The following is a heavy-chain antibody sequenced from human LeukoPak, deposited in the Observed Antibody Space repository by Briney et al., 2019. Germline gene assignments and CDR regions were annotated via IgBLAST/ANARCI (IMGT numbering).Heavy chain of an antibody. Sequence: PSETLSLTCTVSGGSISSGGYYWSWIRQHPGKGLEWIGYIDYSGSTYYNPSLKSRVTISVDTSKNQFSLKLSSVTAADTAVYYCARNYYDSSGYAFFYFDYWGQGTLVTVSS. CDR2: IDYSGST. CDR1: GGSISSGGYY. CDR3: ARNYYDSSGYAFFYFDY. D-gene: IGHD3-22*01. V-gene: IGHV4-31*03. J-gene: IGHJ4*02.